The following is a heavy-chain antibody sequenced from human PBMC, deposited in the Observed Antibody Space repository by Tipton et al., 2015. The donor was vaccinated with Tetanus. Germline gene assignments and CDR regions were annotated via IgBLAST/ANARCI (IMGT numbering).Heavy chain of an antibody. CDR1: GGSVSSGSYY. V-gene: IGHV4-61*01. CDR3: ARGPAAGPYYYGMDV. D-gene: IGHD6-13*01. Sequence: TLSLTCTVSGGSVSSGSYYWSWIRQPPGKGLEWIGYIYYSGSTNYNPSLKSRVTISVDTSKNQFSLKLSSVTAADTAVYYCARGPAAGPYYYGMDVWGQGTTVTVSS. CDR2: IYYSGST. J-gene: IGHJ6*02.